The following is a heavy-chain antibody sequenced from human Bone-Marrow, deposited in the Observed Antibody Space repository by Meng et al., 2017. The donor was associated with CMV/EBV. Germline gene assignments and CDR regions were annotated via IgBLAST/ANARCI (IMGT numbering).Heavy chain of an antibody. J-gene: IGHJ4*02. CDR3: AKETWGSNWYTRRGFDY. CDR2: IYSGGGST. Sequence: GESLKISCAASGFTFSSYAMSWVRQAPGKGLEWVSIIYSGGGSTYYADSVKGRFTISRHNSKNTLYLQLNSMRAEDTAVYYCAKETWGSNWYTRRGFDYWGQGTLVTVSS. D-gene: IGHD6-13*01. V-gene: IGHV3-23*03. CDR1: GFTFSSYA.